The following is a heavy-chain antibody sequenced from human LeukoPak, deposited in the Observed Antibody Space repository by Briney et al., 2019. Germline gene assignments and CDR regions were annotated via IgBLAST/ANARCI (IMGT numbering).Heavy chain of an antibody. CDR3: AKTLGYCSGGSCYSGVIDY. D-gene: IGHD2-15*01. CDR1: GFTFSSYG. CDR2: ISGSGGST. Sequence: GGSLRLSCAASGFTFSSYGMSWVRQAPGKGLEWVSAISGSGGSTYYADSMKGRFTISRDNSKNTLYLQMNSLRAEDTAVYYCAKTLGYCSGGSCYSGVIDYWGQGTLVTVSS. V-gene: IGHV3-23*01. J-gene: IGHJ4*02.